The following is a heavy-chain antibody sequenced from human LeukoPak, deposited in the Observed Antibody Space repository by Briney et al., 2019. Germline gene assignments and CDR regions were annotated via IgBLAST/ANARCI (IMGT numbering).Heavy chain of an antibody. D-gene: IGHD3-10*01. J-gene: IGHJ4*02. CDR3: ARGSEWFGKFDF. CDR2: IFSNGTT. CDR1: GVSVSTYY. Sequence: SETLSLTCTVSGVSVSTYYWSWIRQSPGRGLEWIGYIFSNGTTNYNPSLKSRVTISIDTPKNQFSLKLGSVTAADAAVYYCARGSEWFGKFDFWGLGTLVTVS. V-gene: IGHV4-59*02.